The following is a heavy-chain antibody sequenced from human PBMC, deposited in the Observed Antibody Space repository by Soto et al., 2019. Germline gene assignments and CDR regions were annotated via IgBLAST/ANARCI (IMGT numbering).Heavy chain of an antibody. CDR2: ISGSGGST. Sequence: EVQLLESGGGLVQPGGSLRLSCAASGFTFSSYAMSWVRQAPGKGLEWVSAISGSGGSTYYADSVKGRFTISRDNSKNTLYLQMNSLRAEDTAVYYCAKDLRKGRSLPVNTCFDYWGQGTLVTVSS. D-gene: IGHD3-16*02. CDR1: GFTFSSYA. CDR3: AKDLRKGRSLPVNTCFDY. V-gene: IGHV3-23*01. J-gene: IGHJ4*02.